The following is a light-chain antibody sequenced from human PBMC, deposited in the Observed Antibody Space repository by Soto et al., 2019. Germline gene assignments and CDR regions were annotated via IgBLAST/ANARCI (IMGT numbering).Light chain of an antibody. Sequence: SVLTQPPSVSGAPGQRVTISCTGRSSNIGAGYDVHWYQQPPGTAPKLLIYGNSNRPSGVPDRFSGSKSGTSAALAITGLQAEDEADYYCQSHDSSLSSYVFGTGTKVTVL. CDR2: GNS. CDR3: QSHDSSLSSYV. V-gene: IGLV1-40*01. J-gene: IGLJ1*01. CDR1: SSNIGAGYD.